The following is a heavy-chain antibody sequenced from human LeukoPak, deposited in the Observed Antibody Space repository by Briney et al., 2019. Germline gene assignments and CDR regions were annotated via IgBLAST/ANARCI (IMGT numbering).Heavy chain of an antibody. CDR2: IIPIFGTA. CDR3: ARSYSSGWYLSFDY. V-gene: IGHV1-69*13. Sequence: GASVKVSCKASGGTFSSYAISWVRQAPGQGLEWMGGIIPIFGTANYAQKFQGRVTITADESTSTAYMELSSLRSEDTAVYYCARSYSSGWYLSFDYWGQGTLVTVSS. CDR1: GGTFSSYA. D-gene: IGHD6-19*01. J-gene: IGHJ4*02.